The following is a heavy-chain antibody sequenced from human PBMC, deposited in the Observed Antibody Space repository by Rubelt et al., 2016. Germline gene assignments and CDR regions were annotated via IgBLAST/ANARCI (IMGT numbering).Heavy chain of an antibody. J-gene: IGHJ4*02. D-gene: IGHD4-17*01. Sequence: GKGLEWVSAISGSGDNTPYADSVKGRFTISRDNSQYTLYLQMNSLRAEDTAVYYCAKNVWETTVTNEFDYWGQGTLVTVSS. V-gene: IGHV3-23*01. CDR2: ISGSGDNT. CDR3: AKNVWETTVTNEFDY.